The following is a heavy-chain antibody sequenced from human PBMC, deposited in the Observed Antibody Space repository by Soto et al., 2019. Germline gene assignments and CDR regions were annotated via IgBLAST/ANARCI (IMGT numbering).Heavy chain of an antibody. V-gene: IGHV4-59*01. J-gene: IGHJ5*02. D-gene: IGHD3-3*01. CDR1: GGSISSYY. CDR2: IYYSGST. CDR3: ARGDTIALNP. Sequence: QVQLQESGPGPVKPSETLSLTCTVSGGSISSYYWSWVRQTPGKGLEWIGYIYYSGSTNYSPSLQSRVTISVDTSKNQFSLKLSSVTAADTAVYYCARGDTIALNPWGQGTLVTVSS.